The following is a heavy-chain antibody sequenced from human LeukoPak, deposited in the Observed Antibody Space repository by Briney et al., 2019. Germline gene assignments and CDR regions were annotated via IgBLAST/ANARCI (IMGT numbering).Heavy chain of an antibody. Sequence: GASVKVSCKASGYTFTSYDINWARQATGQGLEWMGWMNPNSGNTGYAQKFQGRVTMTRNTSISTAYMELSSLRSEDTAVYYCARGYTIFGVVIISSVTNFDYWGQGTLVTVSS. CDR2: MNPNSGNT. V-gene: IGHV1-8*01. J-gene: IGHJ4*02. CDR3: ARGYTIFGVVIISSVTNFDY. CDR1: GYTFTSYD. D-gene: IGHD3-3*01.